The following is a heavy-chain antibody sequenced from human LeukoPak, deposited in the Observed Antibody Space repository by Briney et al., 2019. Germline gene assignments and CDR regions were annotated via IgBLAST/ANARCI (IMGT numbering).Heavy chain of an antibody. J-gene: IGHJ2*01. CDR3: ARPTYDNTGYYRRGWYFDL. D-gene: IGHD3-22*01. Sequence: GGPLQISCKCSEASFSSYWIGWVRQLPGKGLEWRGIIFPGESETKYSPSLQGQVTISADKSNSTAYLQWSSLKASDTAMYYCARPTYDNTGYYRRGWYFDLWGRGTLVTVSS. CDR1: EASFSSYW. V-gene: IGHV5-51*01. CDR2: IFPGESET.